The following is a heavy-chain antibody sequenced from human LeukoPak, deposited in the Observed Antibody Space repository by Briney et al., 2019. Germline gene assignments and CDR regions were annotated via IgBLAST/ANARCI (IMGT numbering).Heavy chain of an antibody. CDR1: GFTFSTYS. D-gene: IGHD2-2*01. V-gene: IGHV3-21*01. J-gene: IGHJ4*02. CDR2: ISSSSSYI. CDR3: AREEVPAAIDY. Sequence: GGSLRLSCAASGFTFSTYSMKWVRQAPGKGLEWVSSISSSSSYIYYADSVKGRFTISRDNAKNSLYLQMNSLRAEDTAVYYCAREEVPAAIDYWGQGTLVTVSS.